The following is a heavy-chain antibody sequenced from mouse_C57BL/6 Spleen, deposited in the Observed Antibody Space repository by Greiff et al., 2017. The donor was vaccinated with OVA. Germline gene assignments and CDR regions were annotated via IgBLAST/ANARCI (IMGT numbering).Heavy chain of an antibody. J-gene: IGHJ3*01. V-gene: IGHV3-6*01. CDR3: ARDTSYDGYYVGFAY. Sequence: EVHLVESGPGLVKPSQSLSLTCSVTGYSITSGYYWNWIRQFPGNKLEWMGYISYDGSNNYNPSLKNRISITRDTSKNQFFLKLNSVTTEDTATEDCARDTSYDGYYVGFAYWGKGPLVTVSA. CDR1: GYSITSGYY. CDR2: ISYDGSN. D-gene: IGHD2-3*01.